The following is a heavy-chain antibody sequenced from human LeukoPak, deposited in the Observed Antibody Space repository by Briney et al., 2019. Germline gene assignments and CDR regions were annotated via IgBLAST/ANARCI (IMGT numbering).Heavy chain of an antibody. J-gene: IGHJ4*02. CDR3: AREDIRLDYFDY. Sequence: GGSLRLSCAASGFTFSSYSMNWVRQAPGKGLEWVSSISSSSSYIYYADSVKGRFTISRDNAKNSLYLQMNSLRAEDTAVYYCAREDIRLDYFDYWGQGTLVTVSS. CDR1: GFTFSSYS. V-gene: IGHV3-21*01. D-gene: IGHD6-19*01. CDR2: ISSSSSYI.